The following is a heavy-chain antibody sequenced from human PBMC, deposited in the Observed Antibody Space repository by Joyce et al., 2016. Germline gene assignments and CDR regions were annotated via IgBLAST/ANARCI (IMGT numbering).Heavy chain of an antibody. V-gene: IGHV3-74*01. CDR1: GFSFSGYW. J-gene: IGHJ5*02. Sequence: EVQLVESGGGLVQPGGSLRLSRAASGFSFSGYWLHWVRQAPGKVLCGVSRINTDGSSTRFADSVKGRFTISRDNAKNTLYLQMNSLRAEDTAVYYCVRGISARPGGPNWFDPWGQGTLVTVSS. CDR2: INTDGSST. D-gene: IGHD6-6*01. CDR3: VRGISARPGGPNWFDP.